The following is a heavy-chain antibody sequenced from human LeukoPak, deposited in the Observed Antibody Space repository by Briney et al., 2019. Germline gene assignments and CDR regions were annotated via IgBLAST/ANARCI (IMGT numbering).Heavy chain of an antibody. D-gene: IGHD2-2*01. CDR2: ISYDGSNK. CDR3: ARASRCCSSTSCWYWFDP. V-gene: IGHV3-30*04. Sequence: GGSLRLSCAASGFTFSSYAMHWVRQAPGEGLEWVAVISYDGSNKYYADSVKGRFTISRDNSKNTLYLQMNSLSAEDTAVYYCARASRCCSSTSCWYWFDPWGQGTLVTVSS. J-gene: IGHJ5*02. CDR1: GFTFSSYA.